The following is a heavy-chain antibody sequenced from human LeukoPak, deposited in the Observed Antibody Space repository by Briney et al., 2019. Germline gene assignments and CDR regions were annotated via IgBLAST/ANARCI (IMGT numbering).Heavy chain of an antibody. J-gene: IGHJ6*03. D-gene: IGHD3/OR15-3a*01. V-gene: IGHV3-23*01. CDR2: ISGSGGST. Sequence: GGSLRLSCAASGFTVSSYAMSWVPEAPGKGLEWVSAISGSGGSTYYADSVKGRFTISRDNSKNTLYLQMNSLRAEDTAVYYCAKDARRDWSDHYYYYMDVWGKGTTVTVSS. CDR3: AKDARRDWSDHYYYYMDV. CDR1: GFTVSSYA.